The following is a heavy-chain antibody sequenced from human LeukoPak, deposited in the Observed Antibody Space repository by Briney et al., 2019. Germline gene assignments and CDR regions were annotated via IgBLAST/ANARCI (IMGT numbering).Heavy chain of an antibody. D-gene: IGHD3-22*01. CDR1: GFTFSTYS. Sequence: GGSLRLSCAASGFTFSTYSMIWVRQAPGKGLEWVSYISSSSSTIYYADSVKGRFTISRDNAKNSLYLPMNSLRAEDTAVYYCARETYYYDSSGYYYNYYYYYYMDVWGKGTTVTVSS. CDR3: ARETYYYDSSGYYYNYYYYYYMDV. V-gene: IGHV3-48*01. J-gene: IGHJ6*03. CDR2: ISSSSSTI.